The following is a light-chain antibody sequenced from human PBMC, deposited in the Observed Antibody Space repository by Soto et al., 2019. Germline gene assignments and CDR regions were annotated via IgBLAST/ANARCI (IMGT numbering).Light chain of an antibody. V-gene: IGKV3-11*01. J-gene: IGKJ1*01. CDR3: QQRSNWPT. Sequence: EVELTQSPAILSLSPGETATLSCRASQSVDKFLAWYQQRPGQPPRLLIFDASNRATGVPVRFSGSGSGTDFTLTSSSLEPEDFAVYYCQQRSNWPTFGQGTKVDIK. CDR1: QSVDKF. CDR2: DAS.